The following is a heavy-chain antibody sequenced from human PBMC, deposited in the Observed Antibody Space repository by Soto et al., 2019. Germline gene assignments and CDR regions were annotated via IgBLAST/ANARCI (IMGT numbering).Heavy chain of an antibody. D-gene: IGHD3-22*01. J-gene: IGHJ4*02. CDR1: EFTFRSYV. CDR2: ISASGGTP. Sequence: EVQLLESGGALVQPGGSLRISCAASEFTFRSYVMSWVRQAPGKGLEWVSSISASGGTPYYGDSLKGRFIISRDNARDILYLQMHGLRADDTAVYFCAKGLYDNAGYYFSNWGQGTLVTVSS. CDR3: AKGLYDNAGYYFSN. V-gene: IGHV3-23*01.